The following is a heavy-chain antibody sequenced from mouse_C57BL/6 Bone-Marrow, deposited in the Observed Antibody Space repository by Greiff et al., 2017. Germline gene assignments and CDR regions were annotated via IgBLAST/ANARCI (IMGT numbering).Heavy chain of an antibody. D-gene: IGHD1-1*01. V-gene: IGHV1-53*01. J-gene: IGHJ4*01. Sequence: VQLQQSGTELVKPGASVKLSCKASGYTFTSYWMHWVKQRPGQGLEWIGNINPSNGGTNYNEKFKSKATLTVDKSSSTAYMQLRSLTSEDSAVYYCARNYYGSSYDDAIDYWGQGTSVTVSS. CDR3: ARNYYGSSYDDAIDY. CDR1: GYTFTSYW. CDR2: INPSNGGT.